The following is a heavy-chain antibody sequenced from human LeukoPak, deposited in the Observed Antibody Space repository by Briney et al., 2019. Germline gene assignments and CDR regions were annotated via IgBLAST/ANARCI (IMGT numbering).Heavy chain of an antibody. CDR1: GFTFSSYA. V-gene: IGHV3-23*01. J-gene: IGHJ4*02. CDR2: ISGSGGST. Sequence: GGSLRLSCAASGFTFSSYAMSWVRQAPGKGLEWVSAISGSGGSTYYADSVKGRFTISRDNSKNMLYLQMNSLRAEDTAVYYCAKSLALGYSYGYFDYWGQGTLVTVSS. CDR3: AKSLALGYSYGYFDY. D-gene: IGHD5-18*01.